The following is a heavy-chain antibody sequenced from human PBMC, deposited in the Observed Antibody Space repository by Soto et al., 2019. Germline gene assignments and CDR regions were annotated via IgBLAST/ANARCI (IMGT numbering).Heavy chain of an antibody. Sequence: SETLSITCSVSGASIHNGGYFWSWIRQSPRKSQERIGHIHNSGSPYNNPSLRSRVTISADTSMNQFSLPLTSVTAVDTAVYYCARDPSYYDSSGYAPFNNWGQGTLVTVSS. CDR3: ARDPSYYDSSGYAPFNN. J-gene: IGHJ4*02. D-gene: IGHD3-22*01. CDR1: GASIHNGGYF. CDR2: IHNSGSP. V-gene: IGHV4-30-4*01.